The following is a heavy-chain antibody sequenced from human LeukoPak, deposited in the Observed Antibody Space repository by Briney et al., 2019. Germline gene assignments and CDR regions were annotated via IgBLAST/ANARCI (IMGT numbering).Heavy chain of an antibody. CDR3: ARDSGYSSSWYKYYYGMDV. V-gene: IGHV4-34*01. D-gene: IGHD6-13*01. Sequence: PSEILSLTCAVYGGSFSGYYWSWIRQPPGKGLEWIGEINHSGSTNYNPSLKSRVTISVDTSKNQFSLKLSSVTAADTAVYYCARDSGYSSSWYKYYYGMDVWGQGTTVTVSS. CDR1: GGSFSGYY. J-gene: IGHJ6*02. CDR2: INHSGST.